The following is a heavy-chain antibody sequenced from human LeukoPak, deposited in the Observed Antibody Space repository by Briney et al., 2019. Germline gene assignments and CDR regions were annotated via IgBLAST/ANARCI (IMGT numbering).Heavy chain of an antibody. D-gene: IGHD3-22*01. CDR2: ISYDGSNK. CDR1: GFTFTSYG. CDR3: AKDRVDVSDYYDRSGYFLGYFDY. Sequence: GGSLRLSCAASGFTFTSYGMHWVRQAPGKGLEWVAVISYDGSNKYYADAVKGRFTILSDNFKNTLYLQMNSLRAEDTAVYYCAKDRVDVSDYYDRSGYFLGYFDYWGRGTLVTVSS. J-gene: IGHJ4*02. V-gene: IGHV3-30*18.